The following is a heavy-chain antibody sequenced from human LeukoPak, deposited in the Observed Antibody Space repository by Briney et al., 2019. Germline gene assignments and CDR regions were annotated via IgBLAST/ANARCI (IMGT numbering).Heavy chain of an antibody. D-gene: IGHD5-24*01. V-gene: IGHV1-69*05. CDR2: IIPIFGTA. Sequence: ASVKVSCKASGGTFSSYAISWVRQAPGQGLEWMGGIIPIFGTANYAQKFQGRVTITTDESTSTAYMELSSLRSEDTAVYYCASGEMATTHYFDYWGQGTLVTVSS. CDR1: GGTFSSYA. J-gene: IGHJ4*02. CDR3: ASGEMATTHYFDY.